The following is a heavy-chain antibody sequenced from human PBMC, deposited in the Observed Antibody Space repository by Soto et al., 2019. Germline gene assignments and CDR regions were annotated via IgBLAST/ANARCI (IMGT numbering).Heavy chain of an antibody. CDR1: GFTVSSNY. CDR3: ARDFPLSEYRFSGSYYYNY. CDR2: IYSNGNT. V-gene: IGHV3-53*01. D-gene: IGHD1-26*01. Sequence: GGSLRLSCAASGFTVSSNYMSWVRQAPGKGLEWVSTIYSNGNTYYADSVKGRFTISRDKSKNTLYLQMNSLRAEDTAVHYCARDFPLSEYRFSGSYYYNYCGQGTLVTVS. J-gene: IGHJ4*02.